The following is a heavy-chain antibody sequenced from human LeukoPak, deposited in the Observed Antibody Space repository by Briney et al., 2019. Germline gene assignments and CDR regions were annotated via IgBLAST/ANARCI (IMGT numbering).Heavy chain of an antibody. CDR3: ARGPATYYHDSSGPPFDY. CDR1: SGAISGFY. V-gene: IGHV4-59*01. D-gene: IGHD3-22*01. CDR2: IYSSGST. Sequence: PSETLSLTCIVSSGAISGFYWTWIRQPPGKGLEWIGYIYSSGSTNYNFSLKSRVTMSIDTSKKQFSLTVSSVTAADTAFYYCARGPATYYHDSSGPPFDYWGQGTLVTVSS. J-gene: IGHJ4*02.